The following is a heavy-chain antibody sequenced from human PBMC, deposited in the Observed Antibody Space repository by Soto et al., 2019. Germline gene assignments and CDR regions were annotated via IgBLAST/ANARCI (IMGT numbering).Heavy chain of an antibody. V-gene: IGHV3-33*01. D-gene: IGHD3-10*01. CDR3: ARDIRILWFGELSASDS. CDR1: GFTFSSYG. J-gene: IGHJ4*02. CDR2: IWYDGSNK. Sequence: QGPLVESGGGVVQPGRSLRLSCAASGFTFSSYGMHWVRQAPGKGLEWVAVIWYDGSNKYYADSVKGRFTISRDISKNTLDLQRSSTRAEDTAVYYCARDIRILWFGELSASDSWGQGTLVTVSS.